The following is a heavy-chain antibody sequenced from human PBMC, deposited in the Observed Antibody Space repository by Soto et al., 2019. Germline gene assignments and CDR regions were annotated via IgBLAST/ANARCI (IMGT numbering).Heavy chain of an antibody. CDR3: ARRGSNCSGGSCYSNWYFDL. Sequence: QVQLQESGPGLVKPSETLSLTCTVSGGSISSYYWSWIRQPPGKGLEWIGYIYYSGSTNYNPSLKSRVPISVDTSKNQFSLKLSSVTAADTAVYYCARRGSNCSGGSCYSNWYFDLWGRGTLVTVSS. CDR1: GGSISSYY. V-gene: IGHV4-59*08. D-gene: IGHD2-15*01. CDR2: IYYSGST. J-gene: IGHJ2*01.